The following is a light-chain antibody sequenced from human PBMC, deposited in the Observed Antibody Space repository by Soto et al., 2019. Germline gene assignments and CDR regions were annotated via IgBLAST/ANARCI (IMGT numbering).Light chain of an antibody. CDR3: QQYNSYQT. J-gene: IGKJ1*01. V-gene: IGKV1-5*01. CDR2: DAS. Sequence: DIQMTQSPSTLSASVGDRVTITCRASQSISSWLAWYQQKPGKAPKLLIYDASSLESGVPSRFSGSGSGTEFTLTISSLQPDDFATYYCQQYNSYQTFGQGKKVDIK. CDR1: QSISSW.